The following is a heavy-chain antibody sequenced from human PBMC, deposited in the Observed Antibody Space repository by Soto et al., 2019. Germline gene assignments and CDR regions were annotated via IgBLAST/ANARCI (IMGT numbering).Heavy chain of an antibody. D-gene: IGHD2-15*01. Sequence: QLQLVESGGGGVQPGRSLRLSCVASGFSFSDFGMHWVRQAPGKGLEWVAVMSYDGSKRYYGESVKGRFTISRDNSKNTLYLQMTSLRAEDTAVYLCVGSWFYYYYGMNVWGQGTTVTVS. CDR2: MSYDGSKR. CDR1: GFSFSDFG. V-gene: IGHV3-30*03. CDR3: VGSWFYYYYGMNV. J-gene: IGHJ6*02.